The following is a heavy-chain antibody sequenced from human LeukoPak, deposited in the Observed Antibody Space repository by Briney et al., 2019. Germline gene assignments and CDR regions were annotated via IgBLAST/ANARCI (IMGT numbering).Heavy chain of an antibody. CDR1: GLTLSNAW. CDR3: ATASSGLFY. J-gene: IGHJ4*02. Sequence: GESLRLSCAASGLTLSNAWMSRVRQAPGEGLEWVGRIKRKTDGETTEYVAPVKGRFTISRDDSKNTLYLQMNSLKTEDTGVYYCATASSGLFYWGQGTLVTVSS. D-gene: IGHD3-16*01. CDR2: IKRKTDGETT. V-gene: IGHV3-15*01.